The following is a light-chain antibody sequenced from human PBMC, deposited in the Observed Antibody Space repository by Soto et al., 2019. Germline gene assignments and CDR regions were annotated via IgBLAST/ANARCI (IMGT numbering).Light chain of an antibody. CDR3: SSYTISNTYV. CDR2: DVS. CDR1: SSDFGTYNG. J-gene: IGLJ1*01. Sequence: QSALTQPPSVSGSPGQSVTISCTGPSSDFGTYNGISWYQQPPGTAPKLMIYDVSNRPSGVPDRFSGSKSGHTASLTISGLQAEDEGDYYCSSYTISNTYVFGTGTKLTVL. V-gene: IGLV2-18*02.